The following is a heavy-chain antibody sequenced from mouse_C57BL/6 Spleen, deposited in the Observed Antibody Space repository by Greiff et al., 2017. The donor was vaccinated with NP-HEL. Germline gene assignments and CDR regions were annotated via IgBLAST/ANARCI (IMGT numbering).Heavy chain of an antibody. Sequence: EVKVVESEGGLVQPGSSMKLSCTASGFTFSDYYMAWVRQVPGKGLEWVANIHYDGSSTYYLDSLKSRFIISRDNAKNILYLQMSSLKSEDTATYDCARIRNGEGWYIDDWGTGTTVTVSS. CDR3: ARIRNGEGWYIDD. V-gene: IGHV5-16*01. CDR1: GFTFSDYY. CDR2: IHYDGSST. J-gene: IGHJ1*03.